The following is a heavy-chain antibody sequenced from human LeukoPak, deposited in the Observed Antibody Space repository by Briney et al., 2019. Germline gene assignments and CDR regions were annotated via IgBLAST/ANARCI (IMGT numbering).Heavy chain of an antibody. CDR2: ISYDGSNK. J-gene: IGHJ4*02. CDR1: GFTFSASW. D-gene: IGHD1-1*01. V-gene: IGHV3-30*03. Sequence: GGSLRLSCAASGFTFSASWMHWVRQAPGKGLEWVAVISYDGSNKYYADSVKGRFTISRDNSKNTLYLQMNSLRAEDTAVYYCARDPLGTRPGFDYWGQGTLVTVSS. CDR3: ARDPLGTRPGFDY.